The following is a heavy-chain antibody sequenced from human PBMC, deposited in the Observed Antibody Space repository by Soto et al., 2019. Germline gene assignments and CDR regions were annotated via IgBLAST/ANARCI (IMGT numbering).Heavy chain of an antibody. D-gene: IGHD3-10*01. J-gene: IGHJ3*01. CDR3: PHFKPSVRSPIEAFDV. Sequence: QITLKESGPTLVKPTQTLTLTCTFSGFSLSSREMAVGWIRQPPGKALEWLTLVYWDDGARYRPSESNRLTIRKHTSKDESVPMRTNMDPAYTGTDFCPHFKPSVRSPIEAFDVWGQGTTVTVSS. CDR2: VYWDDGA. CDR1: GFSLSSREMA. V-gene: IGHV2-5*02.